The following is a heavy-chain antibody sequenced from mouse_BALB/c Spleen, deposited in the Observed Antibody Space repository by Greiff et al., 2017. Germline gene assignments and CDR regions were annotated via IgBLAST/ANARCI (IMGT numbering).Heavy chain of an antibody. D-gene: IGHD4-1*01. Sequence: EVHRVESGGGLVQPGGSRKLSCAASGFTFSSFGMHWVRQAPEKGLEWVAYISSGSSTIYYADTVKGRFTISRDNPKNTLFLQMTSLRSEDTAMYYCARGRTGRAMDYWGQGTSVTVSS. V-gene: IGHV5-17*02. CDR1: GFTFSSFG. CDR2: ISSGSSTI. CDR3: ARGRTGRAMDY. J-gene: IGHJ4*01.